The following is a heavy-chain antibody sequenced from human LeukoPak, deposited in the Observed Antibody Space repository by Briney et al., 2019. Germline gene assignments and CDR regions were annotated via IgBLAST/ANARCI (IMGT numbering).Heavy chain of an antibody. CDR2: IKEDGSEK. CDR3: ARDGRDGYNYRAFDI. CDR1: GFTFSSYW. Sequence: PGGSLRLSCAASGFTFSSYWMNWVRQAPGKGLEWVANIKEDGSEKYYVDSVKGRFTISRDNAKNSSYLQMNSLRAEDTAVYYCARDGRDGYNYRAFDIWGQGTMVTVSS. D-gene: IGHD5-24*01. V-gene: IGHV3-7*01. J-gene: IGHJ3*02.